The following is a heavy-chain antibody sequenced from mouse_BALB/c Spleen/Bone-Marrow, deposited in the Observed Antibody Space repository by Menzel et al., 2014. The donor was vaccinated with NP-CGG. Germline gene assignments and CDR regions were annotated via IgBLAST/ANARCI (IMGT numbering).Heavy chain of an antibody. J-gene: IGHJ3*01. CDR3: NTGFAY. V-gene: IGHV6-6*02. Sequence: DVQLQESGGGLVQPGGSMKLSCVASGFTFSNYWMNWVRPSPEKGLEWVAEIRLKSHNYATRYAESVKGRFTISRDDSKSSVYLQMNNLRTEDSGIYYCNTGFAYWGQGTLVTVSA. CDR2: IRLKSHNYAT. CDR1: GFTFSNYW.